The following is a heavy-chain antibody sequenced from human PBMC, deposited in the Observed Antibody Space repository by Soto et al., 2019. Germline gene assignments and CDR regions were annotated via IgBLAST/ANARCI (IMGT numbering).Heavy chain of an antibody. D-gene: IGHD6-6*01. CDR3: AKDRIAARPTGNWFDP. CDR2: ISGSGGST. J-gene: IGHJ5*02. Sequence: GGSLRLSCAASGFTFSSYAMSWVRQAPGKGLEWVSAISGSGGSTYYADSVKGRFTISRDNSKNTLFLQMNSLRAEDTAVYYCAKDRIAARPTGNWFDPWGQGTLVTVSS. CDR1: GFTFSSYA. V-gene: IGHV3-23*01.